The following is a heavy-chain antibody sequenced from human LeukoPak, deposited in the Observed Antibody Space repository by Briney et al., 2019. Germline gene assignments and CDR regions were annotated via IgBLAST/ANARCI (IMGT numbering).Heavy chain of an antibody. J-gene: IGHJ6*03. V-gene: IGHV1-18*01. D-gene: IGHD4-11*01. CDR2: ISAYNGNT. CDR1: GYTFTSYG. Sequence: ASVKVSCKASGYTFTSYGISWVRQAPGQGLEWMGWISAYNGNTNYAQKFQERVTITRVMSTSTAYMELSSLRSEDTAVYYCAADRGKPGYSSRRDYYYYYMDVWGQGTLVTVSS. CDR3: AADRGKPGYSSRRDYYYYYMDV.